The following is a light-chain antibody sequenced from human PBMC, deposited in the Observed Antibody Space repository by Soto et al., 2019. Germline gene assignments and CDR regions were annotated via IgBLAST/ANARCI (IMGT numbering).Light chain of an antibody. Sequence: EFVLTQSPGTLSLSPGERATLSCRASQSVGSNYLAWYQQKHGQAPRILIYGASSRATGIADRFSGSGSGTDCTLTISRLETEDGALYYCQQYGYSPITFGQGTRLEIK. CDR2: GAS. V-gene: IGKV3-20*01. CDR1: QSVGSNY. CDR3: QQYGYSPIT. J-gene: IGKJ5*01.